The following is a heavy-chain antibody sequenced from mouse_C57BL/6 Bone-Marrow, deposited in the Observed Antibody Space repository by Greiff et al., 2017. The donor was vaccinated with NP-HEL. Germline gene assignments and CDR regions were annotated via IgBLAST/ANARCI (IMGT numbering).Heavy chain of an antibody. V-gene: IGHV1-7*01. CDR2: INPSSGYT. D-gene: IGHD1-1*01. CDR1: GYTFTSYW. J-gene: IGHJ3*01. CDR3: ARSYYGRPWFAY. Sequence: QVQLQQSGAELANPGASVKLSCKASGYTFTSYWMHWVKQRPGQGLEWIGYINPSSGYTKYNQKFKDKATLTAAKSSSTAYMQLSSLTYEDSAVYYCARSYYGRPWFAYWGQGTLVTVSA.